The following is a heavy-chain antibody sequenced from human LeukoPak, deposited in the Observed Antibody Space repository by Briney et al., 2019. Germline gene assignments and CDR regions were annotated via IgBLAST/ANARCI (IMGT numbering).Heavy chain of an antibody. CDR2: INPNSGDT. CDR3: ARVWWHTNWFDP. V-gene: IGHV1-2*02. Sequence: ASVKVSCKTSGYTFSDYYIHWIRQAPGQGLEWVGWINPNSGDTDYAQKFQGRVTVTRDTSISTAYMELGRLRSDDTAVYYCARVWWHTNWFDPWGQGTLVTVSS. J-gene: IGHJ5*02. CDR1: GYTFSDYY. D-gene: IGHD4/OR15-4a*01.